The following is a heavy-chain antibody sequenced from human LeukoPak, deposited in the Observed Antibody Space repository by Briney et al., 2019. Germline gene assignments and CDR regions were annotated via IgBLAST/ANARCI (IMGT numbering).Heavy chain of an antibody. CDR2: ISPSGHTT. D-gene: IGHD6-19*01. CDR3: AKRPSSGWCFDY. V-gene: IGHV3-23*01. J-gene: IGHJ4*02. CDR1: GFTFSSYA. Sequence: GGSLRLSCGASGFTFSSYAMSWVRQAPGKGLEWVSAISPSGHTTVYADSVKGRLTISRDNSKNTLYLQVNSLRAEDTAVYYCAKRPSSGWCFDYWGQGTVVTVSS.